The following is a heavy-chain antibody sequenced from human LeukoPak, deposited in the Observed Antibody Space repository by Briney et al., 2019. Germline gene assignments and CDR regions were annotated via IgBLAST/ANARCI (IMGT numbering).Heavy chain of an antibody. V-gene: IGHV4-59*01. J-gene: IGHJ5*02. CDR2: IYYSGST. Sequence: SETLSLTCTVSGGSLSSYYWSWIRQPPGKGLEWIGYIYYSGSTNYNPSLKSRVTISVDTSKNQFSLKLSSVTAADTAVYYCARENSWYNWFDPWGQGTLVTVSS. CDR3: ARENSWYNWFDP. CDR1: GGSLSSYY. D-gene: IGHD6-13*01.